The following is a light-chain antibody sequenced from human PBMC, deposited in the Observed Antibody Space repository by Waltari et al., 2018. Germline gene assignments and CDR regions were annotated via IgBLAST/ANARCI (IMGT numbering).Light chain of an antibody. Sequence: QSALTQPASVSGSPGQSITISCTGTSSDVGGYNYVSWYQQYPGKAPKLMIYDVSNWPSGVSHRFSGSKSGNTASLTISGLQAEDEADYYCSSYRSSTTLYVFGTGTKVTVL. V-gene: IGLV2-14*01. CDR1: SSDVGGYNY. CDR2: DVS. J-gene: IGLJ1*01. CDR3: SSYRSSTTLYV.